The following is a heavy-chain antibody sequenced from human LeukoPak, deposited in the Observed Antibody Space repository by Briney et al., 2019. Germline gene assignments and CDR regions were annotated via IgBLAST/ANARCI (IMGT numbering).Heavy chain of an antibody. CDR3: ARKVVVAATPFDY. CDR1: GFTFSSYS. D-gene: IGHD2-15*01. CDR2: ISSSSSYI. Sequence: GGSLRLSCAASGFTFSSYSMNWVRQAPGKGLEWVSSISSSSSYIYYADSVKGRFTISRDNAKNSLYLQMNSLRAVDTAVYYCARKVVVAATPFDYWGQGTLVTVSS. V-gene: IGHV3-21*01. J-gene: IGHJ4*02.